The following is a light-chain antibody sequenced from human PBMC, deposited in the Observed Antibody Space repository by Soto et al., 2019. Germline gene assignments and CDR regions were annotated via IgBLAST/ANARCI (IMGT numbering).Light chain of an antibody. Sequence: EIVLTQSPATLSLSPGERAILSCRASQSVSTYLAWYQQKPGQAPRLLIYDVSKRATGIPARFSGSGSGTDFTLTISSLVHEDFTVYHCQQRINWPLTFGGGAKVEI. J-gene: IGKJ4*01. CDR3: QQRINWPLT. CDR2: DVS. V-gene: IGKV3-11*01. CDR1: QSVSTY.